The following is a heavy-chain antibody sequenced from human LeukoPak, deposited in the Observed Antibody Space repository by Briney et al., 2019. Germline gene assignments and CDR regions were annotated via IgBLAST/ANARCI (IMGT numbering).Heavy chain of an antibody. CDR2: ISADGRAT. J-gene: IGHJ6*03. D-gene: IGHD6-13*01. Sequence: PGGSLRLSCAASGFTFSSSALSWVRQAPGKGLEWVSSISADGRATNYADSPNGRFTISRDNSKNMLYLQMSSLRADDTAVYYCAKTAAKNAYYYYYMDVWGRGTTVTVSS. CDR3: AKTAAKNAYYYYYMDV. CDR1: GFTFSSSA. V-gene: IGHV3-23*01.